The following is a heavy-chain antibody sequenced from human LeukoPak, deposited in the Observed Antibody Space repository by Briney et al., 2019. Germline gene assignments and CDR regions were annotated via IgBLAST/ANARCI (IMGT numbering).Heavy chain of an antibody. J-gene: IGHJ4*02. CDR1: GGSIRSGSYY. CDR3: ARLRYGGYSDY. V-gene: IGHV4-61*02. D-gene: IGHD3-22*01. Sequence: SPTPSLTCPVPGGSIRSGSYYGCWIRQPAGEGLGGIGRIYTSGSTNYNPSLKSRVTISVDTSKNQFSLKLSSVTAADTAVYYCARLRYGGYSDYWGQGTLVTVSS. CDR2: IYTSGST.